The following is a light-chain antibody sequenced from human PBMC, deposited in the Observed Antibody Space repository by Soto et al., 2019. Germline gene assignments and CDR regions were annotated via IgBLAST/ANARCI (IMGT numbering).Light chain of an antibody. CDR2: GAS. CDR1: QRASSN. V-gene: IGKV3-15*01. Sequence: EIVMTQSPATLSVSPGERATLSCRASQRASSNLAWYQQKPGQAPRLLIYGASTRATGIPARFSGSGSATEFTLTISSLQSEDVAVYYCQQYDNWPPTFGQGTKVDIK. CDR3: QQYDNWPPT. J-gene: IGKJ1*01.